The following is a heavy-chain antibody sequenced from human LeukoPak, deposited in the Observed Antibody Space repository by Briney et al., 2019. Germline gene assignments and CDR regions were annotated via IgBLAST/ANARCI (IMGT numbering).Heavy chain of an antibody. CDR1: GASISSSSYY. V-gene: IGHV4-39*01. CDR2: IYYSGST. CDR3: ARREGWLLRDY. J-gene: IGHJ4*02. Sequence: SETLSLTCTVSGASISSSSYYWGWIRQPPGKGLEWFGSIYYSGSTYYNPSLKSRVTISVDTSKNQFSLKLNSVTAADTAVYYCARREGWLLRDYWGQGTLVTVSS. D-gene: IGHD3-22*01.